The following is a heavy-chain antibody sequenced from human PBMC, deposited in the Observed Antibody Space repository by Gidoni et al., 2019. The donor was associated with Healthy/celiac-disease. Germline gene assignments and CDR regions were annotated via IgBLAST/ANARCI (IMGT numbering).Heavy chain of an antibody. V-gene: IGHV3-23*01. CDR3: AKDQPWSGSYGAFDY. D-gene: IGHD1-26*01. J-gene: IGHJ4*02. CDR1: GFTFSSYA. CDR2: ISGSGGST. Sequence: EVQLLEAGGGLVQPGVSLRLSCAASGFTFSSYAMSWFSQAPGKGLEWVSAISGSGGSTYYADSVKGRFTISRDNSKNTLYLQMNSLRAEDTAVYYCAKDQPWSGSYGAFDYWGQGTLVTVSS.